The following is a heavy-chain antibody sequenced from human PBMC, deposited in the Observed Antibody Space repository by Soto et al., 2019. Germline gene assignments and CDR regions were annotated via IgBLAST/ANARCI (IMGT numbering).Heavy chain of an antibody. Sequence: SETLSLXCAVSGGSFSGYYWSWIRQPPGKGLEWIGEINHSGSTNYNPSLKSRVTISVDTSKNQISLKLSSVTAADTAVYYCARAPLLLFGVPSGEAGYYYYGMDVWGQGTRVTFSS. CDR2: INHSGST. D-gene: IGHD3-10*01. CDR3: ARAPLLLFGVPSGEAGYYYYGMDV. V-gene: IGHV4-34*01. CDR1: GGSFSGYY. J-gene: IGHJ6*02.